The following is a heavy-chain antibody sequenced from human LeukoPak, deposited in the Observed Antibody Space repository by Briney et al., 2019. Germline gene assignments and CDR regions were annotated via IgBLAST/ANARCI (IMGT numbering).Heavy chain of an antibody. CDR3: AKGSSSWYGWFDP. CDR1: GFTFSSYW. Sequence: GGSLRLSCAASGFTFSSYWMSWVRQAPGKGLEWVANIKQDGTEKYYVDSVKGRFTISRDNAKNSLYLQMNSLRAEDTALYYCAKGSSSWYGWFDPWGQGTLVTVSS. J-gene: IGHJ5*02. D-gene: IGHD6-13*01. V-gene: IGHV3-7*03. CDR2: IKQDGTEK.